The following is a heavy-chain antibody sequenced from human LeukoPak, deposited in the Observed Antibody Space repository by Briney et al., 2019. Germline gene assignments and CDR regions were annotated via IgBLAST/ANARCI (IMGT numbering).Heavy chain of an antibody. CDR1: GYTFTGYY. CDR2: INPNSGGT. Sequence: ASVKVSCKASGYTFTGYYMHWVRQAPGQGLEWMGWINPNSGGTNYAQKFQGRVTMTRDTSISTAYMELSRLRSDDTAVYYCATLVEATTSRWFDPWGQGTLVTVSS. D-gene: IGHD1-26*01. J-gene: IGHJ5*02. V-gene: IGHV1-2*02. CDR3: ATLVEATTSRWFDP.